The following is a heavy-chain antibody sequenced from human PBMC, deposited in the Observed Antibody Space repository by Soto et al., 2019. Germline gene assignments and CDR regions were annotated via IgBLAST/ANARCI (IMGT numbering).Heavy chain of an antibody. CDR1: GGTFSSYT. Sequence: ASVKVSCKASGGTFSSYTISWVRQAPGQGLEWMGRIIPILGIANYAQKFQGRVTITADKSTSTAYMELSSLRSEDTAVYYCARDVGTPNYYYYYMDVWGKGTTVTVSS. D-gene: IGHD1-1*01. CDR3: ARDVGTPNYYYYYMDV. J-gene: IGHJ6*03. V-gene: IGHV1-69*04. CDR2: IIPILGIA.